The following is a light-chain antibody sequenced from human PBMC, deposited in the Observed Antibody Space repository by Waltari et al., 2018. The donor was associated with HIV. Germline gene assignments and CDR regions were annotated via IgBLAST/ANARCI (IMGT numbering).Light chain of an antibody. CDR1: SSNIGSDY. V-gene: IGLV1-47*01. CDR3: ATWDDSLSGVV. Sequence: QSVLTQPPSASATPGQRVTISCSGGSSNIGSDYVCWFQQLPGMAAQVLTNREDQRPSGFPDRFSGAKAGTSASLAISGLRPEEEANYYCATWDDSLSGVVFGGGTKVTVL. J-gene: IGLJ2*01. CDR2: RED.